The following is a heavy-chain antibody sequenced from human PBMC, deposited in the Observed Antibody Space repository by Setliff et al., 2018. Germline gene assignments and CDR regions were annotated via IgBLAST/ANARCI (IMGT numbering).Heavy chain of an antibody. J-gene: IGHJ3*02. CDR1: GDSMNDNH. CDR3: ARKDGDM. V-gene: IGHV4-4*08. D-gene: IGHD2-15*01. Sequence: SETLSLTCTVSGDSMNDNHWTWMRQPPGKGLEWIGYIYTTGSTSHNPSLKSRVTMSVDTSKNQFSLKMRSVTAADAALYYCARKDGDMWGQGTMVTVS. CDR2: IYTTGST.